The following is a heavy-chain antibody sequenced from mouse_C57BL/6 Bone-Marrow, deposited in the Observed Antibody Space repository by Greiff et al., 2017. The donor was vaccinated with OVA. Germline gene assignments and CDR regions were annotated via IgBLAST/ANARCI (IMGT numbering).Heavy chain of an antibody. CDR3: ETRSTRGYFDY. CDR1: GYTFTSYD. D-gene: IGHD2-1*01. J-gene: IGHJ2*01. CDR2: IYPRDGST. V-gene: IGHV1-85*01. Sequence: QVQLKESGPELVKPGASVKLSCKASGYTFTSYDINWVKQRPGQGLEWIGWIYPRDGSTKYNEKFKGKATLTVDTSSSTAYMELHSLTSEDSAVYFCETRSTRGYFDYWGQGTTLTVSS.